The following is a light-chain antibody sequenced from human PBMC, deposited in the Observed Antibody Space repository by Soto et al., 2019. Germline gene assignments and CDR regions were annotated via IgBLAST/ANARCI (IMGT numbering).Light chain of an antibody. J-gene: IGKJ3*01. Sequence: EIVMTQSPATLSVSPGESATLSCRASQSISGNLAWYQQKPGLSPRLLIYHTSTRATGVPARFSGSGSGTEFSLTISSLQSEDFATYICQQTYTAVSFGPGTTVEI. CDR3: QQTYTAVS. V-gene: IGKV3-15*01. CDR1: QSISGN. CDR2: HTS.